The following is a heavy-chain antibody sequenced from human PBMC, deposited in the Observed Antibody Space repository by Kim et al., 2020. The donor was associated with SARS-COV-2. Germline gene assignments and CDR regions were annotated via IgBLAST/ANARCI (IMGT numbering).Heavy chain of an antibody. Sequence: GGSLRLSCAASGFTFSTYWMHWVRQAPGKGLMWVSRINTDGSNTTYVDSVKGRFTISRDNAKNTLFLQMNSLRVEDTAVYYCARGDSGGAAVGRGWFDPWGQGTLVIVSS. CDR2: INTDGSNT. CDR1: GFTFSTYW. D-gene: IGHD6-13*01. V-gene: IGHV3-74*01. J-gene: IGHJ5*02. CDR3: ARGDSGGAAVGRGWFDP.